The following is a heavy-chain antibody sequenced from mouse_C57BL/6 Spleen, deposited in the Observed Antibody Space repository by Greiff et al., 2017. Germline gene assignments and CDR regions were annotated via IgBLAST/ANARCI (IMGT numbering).Heavy chain of an antibody. CDR2: IYPRSGNT. CDR3: ARTVVATDYDMDY. D-gene: IGHD1-1*01. V-gene: IGHV1-81*01. J-gene: IGHJ4*01. Sequence: VQLQQSGAELARPGASVKLSCKASGYTFTSYGIRWVKQRTGQGLEWIGEIYPRSGNTYYNQKFKGKDTLTADKSSSTASLELRSLTSEDSAVYLCARTVVATDYDMDYWGQGTTVTVSS. CDR1: GYTFTSYG.